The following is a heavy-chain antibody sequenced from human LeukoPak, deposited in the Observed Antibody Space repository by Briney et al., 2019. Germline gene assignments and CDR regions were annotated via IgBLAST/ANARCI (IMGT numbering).Heavy chain of an antibody. CDR2: IIPIFGTA. CDR3: ARTIAVLGPYYFDY. D-gene: IGHD6-19*01. J-gene: IGHJ4*02. Sequence: ASAKVSCKASGYTFTGYYMHWVRQAPGQGLEWMGGIIPIFGTANYAQKFQGRVTITADESTSTAYMELSSLRSEDTAVYYCARTIAVLGPYYFDYWGQGTLVTVSS. V-gene: IGHV1-69*13. CDR1: GYTFTGYY.